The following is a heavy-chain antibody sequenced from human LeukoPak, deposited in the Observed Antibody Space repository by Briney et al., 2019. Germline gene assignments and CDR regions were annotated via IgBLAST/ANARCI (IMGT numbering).Heavy chain of an antibody. CDR2: INPNSGGT. J-gene: IGHJ4*02. CDR3: AKASWVSSADAVL. Sequence: WASVKVSCKASGYTFTGYYMHWVRQAPGQGLEWMGWINPNSGGTNYAQKFQGRVTMTRDTSISTAYMELSRLRSDDTAVYYCAKASWVSSADAVLWGQGTLVTVS. V-gene: IGHV1-2*02. CDR1: GYTFTGYY. D-gene: IGHD3-16*01.